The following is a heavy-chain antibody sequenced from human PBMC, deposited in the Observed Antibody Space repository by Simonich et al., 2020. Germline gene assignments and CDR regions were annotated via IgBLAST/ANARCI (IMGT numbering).Heavy chain of an antibody. CDR2: IFSNDEK. CDR3: ARDYDILTGYYTFDY. CDR1: GFSLSNARMG. Sequence: QVTLKESGPVLVKPTETLTLTCTVSGFSLSNARMGVSWIRQPPGKALEWLAHIFSNDEKSYSTSRKSRLTISKDTDKSQVVLTMTNMDPVDTATYYCARDYDILTGYYTFDYWGQGTLVTVSS. D-gene: IGHD3-9*01. V-gene: IGHV2-26*02. J-gene: IGHJ4*02.